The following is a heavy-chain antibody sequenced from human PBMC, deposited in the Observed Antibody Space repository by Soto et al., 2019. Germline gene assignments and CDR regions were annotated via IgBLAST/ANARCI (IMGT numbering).Heavy chain of an antibody. J-gene: IGHJ5*02. CDR3: ASSRGVRYFDWFPFDP. V-gene: IGHV1-69*13. Sequence: SVNVSCNASGGTFSSYAISWVRQAPGQGLEWMGGIIPIFGTANYAQKFQGRVTITADESTSTAYMELSSLRSEDTAVYYCASSRGVRYFDWFPFDPWGQGTPVTVSS. D-gene: IGHD3-9*01. CDR2: IIPIFGTA. CDR1: GGTFSSYA.